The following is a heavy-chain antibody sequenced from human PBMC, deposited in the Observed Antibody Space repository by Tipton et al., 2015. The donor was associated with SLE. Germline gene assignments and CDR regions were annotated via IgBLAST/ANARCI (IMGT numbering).Heavy chain of an antibody. CDR2: INHSGST. J-gene: IGHJ3*02. D-gene: IGHD6-13*01. CDR3: ARDISSWFDAFDI. Sequence: TLSLTCAVYGGSFSVYYWSWIRQPPGKGLEWIGEINHSGSTNYNPSLKSRVTISIDTSKNQFSLRLCSVTAADTAVYYCARDISSWFDAFDIWGQGTMVNVSS. CDR1: GGSFSVYY. V-gene: IGHV4-34*01.